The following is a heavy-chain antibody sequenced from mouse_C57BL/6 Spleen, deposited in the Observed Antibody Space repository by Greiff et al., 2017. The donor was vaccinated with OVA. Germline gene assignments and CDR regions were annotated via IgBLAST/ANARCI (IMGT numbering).Heavy chain of an antibody. CDR2: ISSGSSTI. D-gene: IGHD2-4*01. J-gene: IGHJ3*01. CDR1: GFTFSDYG. Sequence: EVMLVESGGGLVKPGGSLKLSCAASGFTFSDYGMHWVRQAPEKGLEWVAYISSGSSTIYYADTVKGRFTISRDNAKNTLFLQMTSLRSEDTAMYYCARRAYYDYDWFAYWGQGTLVTVSA. V-gene: IGHV5-17*01. CDR3: ARRAYYDYDWFAY.